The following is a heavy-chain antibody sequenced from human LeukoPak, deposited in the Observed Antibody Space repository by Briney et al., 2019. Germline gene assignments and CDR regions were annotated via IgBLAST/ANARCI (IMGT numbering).Heavy chain of an antibody. CDR2: IKQDGSEK. J-gene: IGHJ4*02. D-gene: IGHD2-2*01. CDR3: ARDHCSSTTCYGDDY. Sequence: GGSLRLSCAASGFTISNYWMSWVRQAPGKGLEWVANIKQDGSEKYYVDSVKGRFTISRGNAKNSLYLQMNSLRAEDTAVYYCARDHCSSTTCYGDDYWGQGTLVTVSS. V-gene: IGHV3-7*04. CDR1: GFTISNYW.